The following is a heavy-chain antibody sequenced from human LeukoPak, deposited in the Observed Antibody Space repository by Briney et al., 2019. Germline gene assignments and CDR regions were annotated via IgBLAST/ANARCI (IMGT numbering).Heavy chain of an antibody. D-gene: IGHD6-13*01. CDR1: AATFSSYW. V-gene: IGHV3-74*01. CDR2: INPDGSST. J-gene: IGHJ4*02. Sequence: GGSLRLSCAASAATFSSYWMHWVRQAPGKGLVWVSRINPDGSSTNYADSVKGRFTISRDNVKNTPYLQMNSLRAEDTAVYYCATPGIRDQYDFDSWGQGTLVTVSS. CDR3: ATPGIRDQYDFDS.